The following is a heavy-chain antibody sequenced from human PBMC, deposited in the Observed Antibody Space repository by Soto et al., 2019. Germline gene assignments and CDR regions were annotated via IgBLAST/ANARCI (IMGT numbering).Heavy chain of an antibody. D-gene: IGHD3-10*01. CDR1: GYMFVTYG. CDR2: ISAYNGNT. CDR3: ARDLDGSGSYYTDY. Sequence: QVQLVQSGAEVKKPGASVKVSCKASGYMFVTYGINWVRQAPGQGLEWMGWISAYNGNTKYAQNLQGRVTMTTDASTSTAYMEMRSLRSVDTAVYYCARDLDGSGSYYTDYCGPGTLVTVSS. V-gene: IGHV1-18*01. J-gene: IGHJ4*02.